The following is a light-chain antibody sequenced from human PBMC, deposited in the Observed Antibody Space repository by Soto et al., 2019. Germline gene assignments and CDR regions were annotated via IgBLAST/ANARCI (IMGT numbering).Light chain of an antibody. CDR2: EVS. V-gene: IGLV2-14*01. Sequence: QSALTQPASVSGSPGQSITISCTGTSSDIGNYDFVSWYQQVPGTAPKAMIYEVSSRPSGVSNRFSGSKSGNTASLTISGLQAEDEADYYCSSYAGSNKSVFGTGTKLTVL. J-gene: IGLJ1*01. CDR1: SSDIGNYDF. CDR3: SSYAGSNKSV.